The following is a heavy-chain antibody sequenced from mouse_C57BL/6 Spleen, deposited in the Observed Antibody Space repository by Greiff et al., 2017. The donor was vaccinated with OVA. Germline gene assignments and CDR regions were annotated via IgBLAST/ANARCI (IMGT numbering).Heavy chain of an antibody. V-gene: IGHV5-4*01. Sequence: EVKVIESGGGLVKPGGSLKLSCAASGFTFSSYAMSWVRQTPEKRLEWVATISDGGSYTYYPDNVKGRFTISRDNAKNNLYLQMSHLKSEDTAMYYCARDEGAWDAFAYWGQGTLVTVSA. CDR1: GFTFSSYA. CDR2: ISDGGSYT. J-gene: IGHJ3*01. D-gene: IGHD4-1*01. CDR3: ARDEGAWDAFAY.